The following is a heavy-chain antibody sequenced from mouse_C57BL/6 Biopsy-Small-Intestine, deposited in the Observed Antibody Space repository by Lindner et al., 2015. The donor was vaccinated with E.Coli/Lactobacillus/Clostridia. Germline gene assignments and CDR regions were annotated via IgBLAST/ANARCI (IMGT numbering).Heavy chain of an antibody. Sequence: VQLQESGAELVRPGTSVRVSCRASGYTFTSYWMHWVKQRPGQGLEWIGYINPSSGYTKYNQKFKDKATLTADKSSSTAYMQLSSLTYEDSAVYYCAREGYYYPAWFAYWGQGTLVTVSA. V-gene: IGHV1-7*01. D-gene: IGHD2-3*01. J-gene: IGHJ3*01. CDR3: AREGYYYPAWFAY. CDR2: INPSSGYT. CDR1: GYTFTSYW.